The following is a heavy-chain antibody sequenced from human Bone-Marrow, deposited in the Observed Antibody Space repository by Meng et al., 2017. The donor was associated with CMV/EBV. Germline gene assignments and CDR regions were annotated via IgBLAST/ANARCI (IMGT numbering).Heavy chain of an antibody. Sequence: GGSLRLSCAASGFTFSGYSMNWVRQAPGKGLEWVSSISSSSRYIYYADPVKCRFTISRDNAKTSLYLQMNSLSAEDTAVYYCARAKIWSGYPPLNYYSYGMDVWGQGTTVTVAS. CDR2: ISSSSRYI. J-gene: IGHJ6*02. CDR3: ARAKIWSGYPPLNYYSYGMDV. CDR1: GFTFSGYS. V-gene: IGHV3-21*01. D-gene: IGHD3-3*01.